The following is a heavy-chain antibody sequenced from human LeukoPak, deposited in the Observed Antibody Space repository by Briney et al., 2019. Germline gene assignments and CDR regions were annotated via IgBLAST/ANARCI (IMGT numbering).Heavy chain of an antibody. CDR2: MYYSGST. CDR1: GGFIISSDSC. V-gene: IGHV4-39*01. D-gene: IGHD2-2*02. J-gene: IGHJ5*02. Sequence: SETLSLTCTVSGGFIISSDSCWGWIRQPLGKGLEWIGSMYYSGSTYYNPSLKSRVTISVDTSKNQFSLKLNSVTAADTAVYYCARHPPRDCSSSSSYKRWLDTSGQETLFTVSS. CDR3: ARHPPRDCSSSSSYKRWLDT.